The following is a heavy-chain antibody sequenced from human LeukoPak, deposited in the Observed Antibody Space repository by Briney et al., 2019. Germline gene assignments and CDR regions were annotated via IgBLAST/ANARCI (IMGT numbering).Heavy chain of an antibody. CDR1: GFTVSDYY. V-gene: IGHV3-11*01. J-gene: IGHJ4*02. CDR2: ISSSGSTI. Sequence: GGSLRLSCSASGFTVSDYYMSWIRQAPGKGLEWVSYISSSGSTINYADSVKGRFTISRDNAKNSLFLQMDSLRAEDTAVYYCARQQLWLDYWGQGTLVTVSS. CDR3: ARQQLWLDY. D-gene: IGHD5-18*01.